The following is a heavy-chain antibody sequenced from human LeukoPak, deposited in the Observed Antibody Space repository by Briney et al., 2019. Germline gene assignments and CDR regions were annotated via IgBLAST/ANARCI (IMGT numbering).Heavy chain of an antibody. Sequence: PSETLSLTCTVSGNSISSGDNYWSWIRQPAGKGLEWIGEINHSGSTNYNPSLKSRVTISVDTSKNQFSLKLSSVTAADTAVYYCARANSSGWDDYYYYMDVWGKGTTVTVSS. CDR1: GNSISSGDNY. CDR3: ARANSSGWDDYYYYMDV. J-gene: IGHJ6*03. CDR2: INHSGST. D-gene: IGHD6-19*01. V-gene: IGHV4-61*08.